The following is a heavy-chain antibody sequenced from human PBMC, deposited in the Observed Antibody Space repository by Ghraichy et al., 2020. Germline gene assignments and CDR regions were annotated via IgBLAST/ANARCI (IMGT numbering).Heavy chain of an antibody. Sequence: GGSLRLSCAASGFTFSDYYMSWIRQAPGKGLEWVSYISSSGSTIYYADSVKGRFTISRDNAKNSLYLQMNSLRAEDTAVYYCARLPSSVAGTVGAWYFDLWGRGTLVTVSS. V-gene: IGHV3-11*01. CDR2: ISSSGSTI. CDR3: ARLPSSVAGTVGAWYFDL. J-gene: IGHJ2*01. CDR1: GFTFSDYY. D-gene: IGHD6-19*01.